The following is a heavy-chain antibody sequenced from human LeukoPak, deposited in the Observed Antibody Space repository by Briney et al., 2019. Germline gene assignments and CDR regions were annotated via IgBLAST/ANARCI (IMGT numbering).Heavy chain of an antibody. CDR1: GYTFTSYG. Sequence: ASVKVSCKASGYTFTSYGISWVRQAPGQGLEWMGWISAYNGNTNYAQKLQGRVTMTTDTSTGTAYMELRSLRSDDTAVYYCARDLPGGGSYYYYGMDVWGQGTTVTVSS. V-gene: IGHV1-18*01. J-gene: IGHJ6*02. CDR3: ARDLPGGGSYYYYGMDV. CDR2: ISAYNGNT. D-gene: IGHD2-15*01.